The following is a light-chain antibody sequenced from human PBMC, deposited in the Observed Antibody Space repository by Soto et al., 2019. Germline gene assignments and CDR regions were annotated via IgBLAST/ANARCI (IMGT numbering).Light chain of an antibody. CDR2: DAS. J-gene: IGKJ3*01. CDR3: PQVDDYPFT. CDR1: QCISSA. V-gene: IGKV1D-13*01. Sequence: AIQLTHAPSALSASVGDSVTITCRASQCISSALAWYQQTPGRDPKHLIYDASTLANGVPSRFSGSRSGIDVTLTVSSLQPEDFAPYYCPQVDDYPFTFCPGTQGDI.